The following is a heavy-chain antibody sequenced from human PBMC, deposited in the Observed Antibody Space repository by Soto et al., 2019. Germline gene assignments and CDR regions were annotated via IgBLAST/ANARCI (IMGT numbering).Heavy chain of an antibody. CDR1: GYTFTGYY. J-gene: IGHJ5*02. CDR3: ARSALVLKVYLPTADRFEP. Sequence: ASVKVACKSSGYTFTGYYMHWVRQAPGQGLEWMGWIDLNSGGTNYAQNFLGRVTMTRDSSSSTAYMELSSLTSDDTVVYYCARSALVLKVYLPTADRFEPWGPGTLVTVSS. D-gene: IGHD2-8*01. CDR2: IDLNSGGT. V-gene: IGHV1-2*02.